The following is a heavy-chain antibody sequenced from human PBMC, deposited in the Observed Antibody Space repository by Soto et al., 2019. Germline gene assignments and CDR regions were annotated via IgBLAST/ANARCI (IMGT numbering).Heavy chain of an antibody. CDR1: GYTFTGYY. CDR2: INPNSGGT. V-gene: IGHV1-2*02. D-gene: IGHD3-3*01. Sequence: GASVKVSCKASGYTFTGYYMHWVRQAPGQGLEWMGWINPNSGGTNYAQKFQGRVTMTRDTSISTAYMGLSRLRSDDTAVYYCARRGYYVFWSGYDYYYYGMDVWGQGTTVTVSS. J-gene: IGHJ6*02. CDR3: ARRGYYVFWSGYDYYYYGMDV.